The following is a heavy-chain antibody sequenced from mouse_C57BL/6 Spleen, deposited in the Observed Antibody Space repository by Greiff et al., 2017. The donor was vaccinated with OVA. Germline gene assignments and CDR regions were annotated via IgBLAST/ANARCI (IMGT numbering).Heavy chain of an antibody. J-gene: IGHJ4*01. CDR3: ASYGSREGYYAMDY. V-gene: IGHV2-2*01. CDR2: IWSGGST. CDR1: GFSLTSYG. D-gene: IGHD1-1*01. Sequence: QVHVKQSGPGLVQPSQSLSITCTVSGFSLTSYGVHWVRQSPGKGLEWLGVIWSGGSTDYNAAFISRLSISKDNSKSQVFFKMNSLQADDTAIYYCASYGSREGYYAMDYWGQGTSVTVSS.